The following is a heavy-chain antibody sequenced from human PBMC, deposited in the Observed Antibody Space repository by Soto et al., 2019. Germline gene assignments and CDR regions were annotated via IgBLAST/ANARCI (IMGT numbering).Heavy chain of an antibody. Sequence: QMQLQESGPGLVKPSETLSLTCTVSGGSIRESGLYWGWIRQSPGKGLEWIGSIFVSGRTHYNPSLKRRVSISIDASKNQFSLNVISVTAADTGVYYCARSLMDVWGKGTTVTVSS. CDR3: ARSLMDV. CDR2: IFVSGRT. CDR1: GGSIRESGLY. J-gene: IGHJ6*03. V-gene: IGHV4-39*01.